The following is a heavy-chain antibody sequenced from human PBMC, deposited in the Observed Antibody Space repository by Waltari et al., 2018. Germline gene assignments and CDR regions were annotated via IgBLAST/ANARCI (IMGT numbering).Heavy chain of an antibody. Sequence: QVQLQESGPGLVKPSETLSLTCTVSGGSLSSHYWSWLRQPPGKGLEWIGYIYYSGSTNYNPSLKSRVTISVDTSKNQFSLKLSSVTAADTAVYYCARDKPQTGPHYGMDVWGQGTTVTVSS. CDR1: GGSLSSHY. CDR2: IYYSGST. V-gene: IGHV4-59*11. CDR3: ARDKPQTGPHYGMDV. D-gene: IGHD7-27*01. J-gene: IGHJ6*02.